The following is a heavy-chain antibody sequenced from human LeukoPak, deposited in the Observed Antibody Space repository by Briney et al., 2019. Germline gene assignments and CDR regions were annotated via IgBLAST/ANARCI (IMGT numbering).Heavy chain of an antibody. J-gene: IGHJ4*02. D-gene: IGHD2-21*02. V-gene: IGHV1-8*03. CDR3: ARTTSLTASGYDC. CDR1: GYSFTTYH. CDR2: VNPYTGDR. Sequence: ASVKVSCKTSGYSFTTYHINWVRQASGQGLEWLGWVNPYTGDRGYAQRFQGRLSITSDTSISTAYMELGSLKSDDTAVYSCARTTSLTASGYDCWGQGTLVTVSS.